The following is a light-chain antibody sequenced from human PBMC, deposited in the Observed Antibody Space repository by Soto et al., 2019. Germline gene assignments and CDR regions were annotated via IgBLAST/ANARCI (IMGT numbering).Light chain of an antibody. J-gene: IGKJ3*01. CDR1: QSVSSSY. CDR3: QQYGSSPPFT. Sequence: EIVLTQSPGTLSLSPGERATLSCRASQSVSSSYLAWYQQKPGQTPRLLIYGASTRATGIPDRFSGSGTETAFTLTISRLEPEDFAVYYCQQYGSSPPFTFGPGTKVDIK. CDR2: GAS. V-gene: IGKV3-20*01.